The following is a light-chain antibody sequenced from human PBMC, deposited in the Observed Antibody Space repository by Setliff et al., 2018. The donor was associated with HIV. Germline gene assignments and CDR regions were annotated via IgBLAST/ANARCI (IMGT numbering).Light chain of an antibody. V-gene: IGLV2-14*03. CDR2: DVT. Sequence: QSALTQPASVSGSPGQSITISCTGTSSDIGGYNYVSWYQQHPGKAPKLMIYDVTHRPSGVSVRFSGSKSGSTASLTISGLQAEDEADYYCNSYTSTTSLDVFGSGTKVTVL. CDR1: SSDIGGYNY. CDR3: NSYTSTTSLDV. J-gene: IGLJ1*01.